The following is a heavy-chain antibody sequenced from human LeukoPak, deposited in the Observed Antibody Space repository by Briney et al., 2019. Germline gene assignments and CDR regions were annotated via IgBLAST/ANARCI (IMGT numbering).Heavy chain of an antibody. Sequence: PSETLSLTCTVSGGSISSGGYYWSWIRQHPGKGLEWIGYIYYSGSTYYNPSLKSRVTMSVDTSKNQFSLKLSSVTAADTAVYYCARGLLFSWFDPWGQGTLVTVSS. V-gene: IGHV4-31*03. CDR1: GGSISSGGYY. CDR2: IYYSGST. D-gene: IGHD2-21*02. CDR3: ARGLLFSWFDP. J-gene: IGHJ5*02.